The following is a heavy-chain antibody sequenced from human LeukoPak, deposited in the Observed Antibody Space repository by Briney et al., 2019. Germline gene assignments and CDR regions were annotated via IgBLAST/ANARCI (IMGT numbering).Heavy chain of an antibody. J-gene: IGHJ4*02. V-gene: IGHV3-11*01. Sequence: KTGGSLRLSCAASGFTFSDYYMSWIRQAPGKGLEWVSYISGSGSTIYYADSVKGRFTISRDNAKNSLYLQMNSLRAEDTAVYYCARDEQWLVHIDYWGQGTLVTVSS. CDR2: ISGSGSTI. D-gene: IGHD6-19*01. CDR3: ARDEQWLVHIDY. CDR1: GFTFSDYY.